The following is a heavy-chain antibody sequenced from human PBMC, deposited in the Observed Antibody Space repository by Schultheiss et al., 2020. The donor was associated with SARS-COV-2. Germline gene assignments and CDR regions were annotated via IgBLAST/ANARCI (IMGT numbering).Heavy chain of an antibody. CDR3: ARTQTWLGMAVAGADPQAFDY. CDR1: GGTFSSYA. CDR2: IIPIFGTA. J-gene: IGHJ4*02. D-gene: IGHD6-19*01. Sequence: SVKVSCKASGGTFSSYAISWVRQAPGQGLEWMGGIIPIFGTANYAQKFQGRVTITADESTSTAYMELSSLRSEDTAVYYCARTQTWLGMAVAGADPQAFDYWGQGTLVTV. V-gene: IGHV1-69*13.